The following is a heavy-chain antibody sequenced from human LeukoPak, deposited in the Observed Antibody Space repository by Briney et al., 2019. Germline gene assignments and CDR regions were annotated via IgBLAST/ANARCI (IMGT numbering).Heavy chain of an antibody. V-gene: IGHV4-61*02. Sequence: SETLSLTCTVSGGSISSSSYYWSWIRQPAGKGLEWIGRIYTSGSTNYNPSLKSRVTMSVDTSKNQFSLKLSSVTAADTAVYYCASRVGGYYDSSGYLAAFDIWGQGTMVTVSS. CDR2: IYTSGST. CDR1: GGSISSSSYY. CDR3: ASRVGGYYDSSGYLAAFDI. J-gene: IGHJ3*02. D-gene: IGHD3-22*01.